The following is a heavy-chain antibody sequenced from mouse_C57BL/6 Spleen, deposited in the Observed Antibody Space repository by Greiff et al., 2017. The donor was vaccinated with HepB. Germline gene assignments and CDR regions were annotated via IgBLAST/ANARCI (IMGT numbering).Heavy chain of an antibody. D-gene: IGHD4-1*02. CDR1: GYTFTSYW. Sequence: QVQLQQSGAELVRPGSSVKLSCKASGYTFTSYWMHWVKQRPIQGLEWIGNIDPSDSETHYNQKFKDKATLTVDKSSSTAYMQLSSLTSEDSAVYYCARFQLGRGFAYWGQRTLVTVSA. V-gene: IGHV1-52*01. CDR2: IDPSDSET. CDR3: ARFQLGRGFAY. J-gene: IGHJ3*01.